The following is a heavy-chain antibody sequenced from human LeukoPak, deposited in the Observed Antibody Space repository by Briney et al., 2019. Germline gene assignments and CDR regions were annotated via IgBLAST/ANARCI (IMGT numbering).Heavy chain of an antibody. CDR1: GYSISSGYY. CDR3: ARVDGDYVLGY. CDR2: IYHSGST. Sequence: SETLSLTCTVSGYSISSGYYWGWIRPPPGKGLEWIGSIYHSGSTYYNPSLKSRVTISVDTSKNQFSLKLSSVTAADTAVYYCARVDGDYVLGYWGQGTLVTVSS. V-gene: IGHV4-38-2*02. D-gene: IGHD4-17*01. J-gene: IGHJ4*02.